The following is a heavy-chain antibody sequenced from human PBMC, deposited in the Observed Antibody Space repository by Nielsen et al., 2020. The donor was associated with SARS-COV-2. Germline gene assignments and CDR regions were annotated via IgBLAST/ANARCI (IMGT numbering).Heavy chain of an antibody. CDR2: IIPIFGTA. Sequence: SVKVSCKASGGTFSSYAISWVRQAPGQGLEWMGGIIPIFGTANYAQKFQGRVTITADESTSTAYMELSSLRSEDTAVYYCARGRAAAGTDYFDYWGQGTLVTVSS. CDR1: GGTFSSYA. CDR3: ARGRAAAGTDYFDY. V-gene: IGHV1-69*13. J-gene: IGHJ4*02. D-gene: IGHD6-13*01.